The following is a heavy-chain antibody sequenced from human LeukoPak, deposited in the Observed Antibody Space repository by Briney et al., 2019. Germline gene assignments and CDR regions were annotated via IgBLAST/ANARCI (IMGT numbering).Heavy chain of an antibody. Sequence: GGSLRLSCAGSGVTFSSYWMSWVHQAPGKGLEWVANIKQDGSEKYYVDSVKGRFTISRDNAKNSLYLQMNSLRAEDTAVYYCARDGFGNPLGYWGQGALVTVSS. CDR3: ARDGFGNPLGY. D-gene: IGHD4-23*01. V-gene: IGHV3-7*05. CDR1: GVTFSSYW. J-gene: IGHJ4*02. CDR2: IKQDGSEK.